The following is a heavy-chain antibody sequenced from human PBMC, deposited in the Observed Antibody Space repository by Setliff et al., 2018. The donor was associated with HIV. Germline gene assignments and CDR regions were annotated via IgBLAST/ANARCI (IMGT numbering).Heavy chain of an antibody. CDR1: GGSITGGRHF. Sequence: SETLSLTCTVSGGSITGGRHFWTWIRQPAGKGLEWIGHLHTTWGNNYNPSLRSRVSMSADMSTRQLSLQLRDVTAPDTGVHYCARRAVAVDYFDYWGQGTLVTVSS. V-gene: IGHV4-61*09. CDR2: LHTTWGN. D-gene: IGHD6-19*01. CDR3: ARRAVAVDYFDY. J-gene: IGHJ4*02.